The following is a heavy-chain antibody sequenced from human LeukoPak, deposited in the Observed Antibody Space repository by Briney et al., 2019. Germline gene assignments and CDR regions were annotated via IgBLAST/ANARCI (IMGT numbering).Heavy chain of an antibody. Sequence: SVKVSCKASGFTFTSSAMQWVRQARGQRLEWIGWVVVGSGNTNYAQKFQERVTITRDMSTSTAYMEPSSLRSEDTAVYYCAADPYSSPTYFYYGMDVWGQGTTVTVSS. CDR2: VVVGSGNT. D-gene: IGHD6-13*01. J-gene: IGHJ6*02. CDR1: GFTFTSSA. CDR3: AADPYSSPTYFYYGMDV. V-gene: IGHV1-58*02.